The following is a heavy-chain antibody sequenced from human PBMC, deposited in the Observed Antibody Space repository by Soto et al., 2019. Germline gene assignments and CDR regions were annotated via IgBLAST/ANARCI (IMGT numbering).Heavy chain of an antibody. J-gene: IGHJ3*02. Sequence: QITLNESGPTLVKPTQILTLTCTFSGFSLSTTGVGVGWIRQPPGKALEWLGFIYWDDDKRYSPSLKSRLTISKDTSKSLVVIIMTNMDHIDTATYYCAHRLGQSGSNWHSGDFDIWGQGTMVTVSS. CDR1: GFSLSTTGVG. CDR2: IYWDDDK. V-gene: IGHV2-5*02. CDR3: AHRLGQSGSNWHSGDFDI. D-gene: IGHD6-13*01.